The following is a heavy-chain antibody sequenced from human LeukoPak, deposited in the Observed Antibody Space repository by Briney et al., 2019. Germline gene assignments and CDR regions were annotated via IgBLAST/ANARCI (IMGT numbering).Heavy chain of an antibody. V-gene: IGHV3-30-3*01. CDR3: ARDHDDYGDYFDD. Sequence: GGSLRLSCAASGFTFSSYAMHWVRQAPGKGPEWVAVISYDGSNKYYADSVKGRFTISRDNSKNTLYLQMNSLRAEDTAVYYCARDHDDYGDYFDDWGQGTLVTVSS. CDR1: GFTFSSYA. J-gene: IGHJ4*02. D-gene: IGHD4-17*01. CDR2: ISYDGSNK.